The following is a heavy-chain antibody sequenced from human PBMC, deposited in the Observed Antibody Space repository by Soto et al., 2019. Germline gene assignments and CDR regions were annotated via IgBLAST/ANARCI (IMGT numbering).Heavy chain of an antibody. D-gene: IGHD6-13*01. J-gene: IGHJ5*02. Sequence: SSETLSLTCAVYGGSFSGYYWSWIRQPPGKGLEWIGEINHSGSTNYNPSLKSRVTISVDTSKNQFSLKLSSVTAADTAVYYCARVDIAAAGNHWFDPWGQGTLVTV. V-gene: IGHV4-34*01. CDR1: GGSFSGYY. CDR2: INHSGST. CDR3: ARVDIAAAGNHWFDP.